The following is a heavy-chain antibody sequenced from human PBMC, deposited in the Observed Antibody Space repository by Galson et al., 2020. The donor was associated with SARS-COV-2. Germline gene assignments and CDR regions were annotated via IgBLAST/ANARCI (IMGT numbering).Heavy chain of an antibody. J-gene: IGHJ5*01. CDR2: IYWNDEK. Sequence: SGPTLVKPTQTLTLTCTFSGFSLSTSGVGVGWIRQPPGKALEWLSLIYWNDEKRYSPSLKSRLTISKDTSKNQVVLTMTNMDPVDTATYYGVHREAFHYVLDSWGHGTLVTVSS. V-gene: IGHV2-5*01. CDR3: VHREAFHYVLDS. CDR1: GFSLSTSGVG. D-gene: IGHD3-16*01.